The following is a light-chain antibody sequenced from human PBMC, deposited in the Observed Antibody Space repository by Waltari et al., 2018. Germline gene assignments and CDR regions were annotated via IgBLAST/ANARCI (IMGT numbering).Light chain of an antibody. CDR1: GGAIATSDF. CDR2: DGT. V-gene: IGLV2-14*03. J-gene: IGLJ3*02. CDR3: ASQTPDGVVL. Sequence: QSALTQPACVSGSPGQSITISCIGIGGAIATSDFVSWYQHHPDRAPQVIIYDGTNRPSGISARFSASKSAHTASLTISGLQTEDEGDYYCASQTPDGVVLFGGGTRVTVL.